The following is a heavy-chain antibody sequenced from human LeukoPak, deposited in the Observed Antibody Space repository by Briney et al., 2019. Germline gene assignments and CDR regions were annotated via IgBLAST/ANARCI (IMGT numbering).Heavy chain of an antibody. V-gene: IGHV4-39*07. Sequence: PSETLSLTCSVSSGSISSGAYYWGWIRQSPGKGLEWIGTIHYSGKTYYNPSLKSRITISVDTSKNQFSLKLSSVTAADTAVYYCARGRSGWYLRLRGWGQGTLVTVSS. CDR1: SGSISSGAYY. J-gene: IGHJ4*02. D-gene: IGHD6-19*01. CDR2: IHYSGKT. CDR3: ARGRSGWYLRLRG.